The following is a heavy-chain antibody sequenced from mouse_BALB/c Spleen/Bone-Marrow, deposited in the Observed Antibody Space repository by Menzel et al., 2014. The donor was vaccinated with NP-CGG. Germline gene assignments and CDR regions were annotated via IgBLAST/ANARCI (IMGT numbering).Heavy chain of an antibody. CDR1: GYTFTSYW. D-gene: IGHD2-3*01. Sequence: QVQLQQPGAELVKPGASVKLSCKASGYTFTSYWMHWVKQRPGQGLEWIGEINPSNGRTNYNEKFKSKATLTVDKSSSTAYMQHSSLTSEDSAIYYCARSDGYYPYYYAMDYWGQGTSVTVSS. CDR3: ARSDGYYPYYYAMDY. J-gene: IGHJ4*01. CDR2: INPSNGRT. V-gene: IGHV1S81*02.